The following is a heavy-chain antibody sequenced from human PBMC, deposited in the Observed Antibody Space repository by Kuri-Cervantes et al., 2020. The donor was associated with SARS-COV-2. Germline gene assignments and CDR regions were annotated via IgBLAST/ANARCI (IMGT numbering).Heavy chain of an antibody. CDR1: GFTFSSYA. CDR3: ARDRYGDYEFFDY. Sequence: GGSLRLSCAASGFTFSSYAMSWVRQAPGKGLEWVSSISSSSSYIYYADSVEGRFTISRDNAKNSLYLQMNSLRAEDTAVYYCARDRYGDYEFFDYWGQGTLVTVSS. CDR2: ISSSSSYI. V-gene: IGHV3-21*01. D-gene: IGHD4-17*01. J-gene: IGHJ4*02.